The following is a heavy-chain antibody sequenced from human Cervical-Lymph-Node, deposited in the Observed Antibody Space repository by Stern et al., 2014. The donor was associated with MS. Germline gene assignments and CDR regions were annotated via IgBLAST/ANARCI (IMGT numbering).Heavy chain of an antibody. CDR1: GYTFTNNW. J-gene: IGHJ4*02. CDR3: ARGGTLALDY. V-gene: IGHV5-51*03. CDR2: IYPRDSDT. Sequence: EVQLVQSGAEVKKPGESLMISCKGSGYTFTNNWIVWVRQMPGKGLEWMGMIYPRDSDTRYSPSFQGQVTISADKSITTAYLQWSSLNASDTAMYYCARGGTLALDYWGQGTLVTVSS. D-gene: IGHD2/OR15-2a*01.